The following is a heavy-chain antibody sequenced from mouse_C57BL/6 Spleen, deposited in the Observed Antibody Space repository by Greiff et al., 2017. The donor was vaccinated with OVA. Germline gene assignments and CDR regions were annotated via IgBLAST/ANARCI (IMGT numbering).Heavy chain of an antibody. CDR2: IDPSDSAT. CDR1: GYTFTSYW. J-gene: IGHJ1*03. CDR3: ARIGGTSGYFDV. D-gene: IGHD2-14*01. Sequence: QVQLQQPGAELVRPGSSVKLSCKASGYTFTSYWMHWVKQRPIQGLEWIGNIDPSDSATHYNQKFKDKATLTVDKSSSTAYMQLSSLTSEDSAVYYCARIGGTSGYFDVWGTGTTVTVSS. V-gene: IGHV1-52*01.